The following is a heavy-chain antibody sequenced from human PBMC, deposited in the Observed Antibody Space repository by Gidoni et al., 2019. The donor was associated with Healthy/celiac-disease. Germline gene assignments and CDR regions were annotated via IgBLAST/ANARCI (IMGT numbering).Heavy chain of an antibody. Sequence: QVQLQESGPGLVKPSETLSLTCTDSGVSISRYYWTWIRQPPGKGLEWIGRIYPRGSTNYHPALKSRVTMSVDTSKNQFSLKLRSVTAADTAVYYCAREGGIAVAGHIFDYWGQGPLVTVSS. CDR1: GVSISRYY. J-gene: IGHJ4*02. CDR3: AREGGIAVAGHIFDY. CDR2: IYPRGST. D-gene: IGHD6-19*01. V-gene: IGHV4-4*07.